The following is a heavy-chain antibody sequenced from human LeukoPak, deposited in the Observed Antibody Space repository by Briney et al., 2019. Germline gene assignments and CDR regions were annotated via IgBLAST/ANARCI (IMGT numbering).Heavy chain of an antibody. V-gene: IGHV3-73*01. Sequence: PGGSLRLSCAASGFTFSDSAMHWVRQASGKGLEWVGRIRSKANNYATAYAASVKGRFTISRDDSENTAYLQMNSLRAEDTAVYYCAKDALRSSWYMDFDYWGQGTLVTVSS. CDR1: GFTFSDSA. J-gene: IGHJ4*02. CDR2: IRSKANNYAT. CDR3: AKDALRSSWYMDFDY. D-gene: IGHD6-13*01.